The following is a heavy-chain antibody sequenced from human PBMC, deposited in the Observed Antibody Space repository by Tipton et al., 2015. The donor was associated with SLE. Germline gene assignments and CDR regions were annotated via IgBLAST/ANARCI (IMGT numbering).Heavy chain of an antibody. J-gene: IGHJ1*01. CDR1: GDSVSSNSAA. Sequence: GLVKPSQTLSLTCAISGDSVSSNSAAWNWIRQSPSRGLEWLGRTYYRSKWYNDYAVSVKSRITINPDTSKNQFSLKLSSVTAADTAVYYCARTGYSSSWLYFQYWGQGTLVTVSS. CDR2: TYYRSKWYN. CDR3: ARTGYSSSWLYFQY. V-gene: IGHV6-1*01. D-gene: IGHD6-13*01.